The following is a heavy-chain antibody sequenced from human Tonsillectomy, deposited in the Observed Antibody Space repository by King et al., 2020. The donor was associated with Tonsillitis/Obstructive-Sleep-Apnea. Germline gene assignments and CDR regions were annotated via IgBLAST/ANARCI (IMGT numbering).Heavy chain of an antibody. CDR2: IGTAGDT. CDR1: GFTFSSYD. D-gene: IGHD6-13*01. Sequence: VQLVESGGGLVQPGESLRLSCAASGFTFSSYDMHWVRQATGKGLEWVSAIGTAGDTYYQGSLKSRFNITSENAKNSMYLRLNSLRAGDTAVYYCARAVYSRSWYYFDYWGQGTLVTVSS. CDR3: ARAVYSRSWYYFDY. V-gene: IGHV3-13*04. J-gene: IGHJ4*02.